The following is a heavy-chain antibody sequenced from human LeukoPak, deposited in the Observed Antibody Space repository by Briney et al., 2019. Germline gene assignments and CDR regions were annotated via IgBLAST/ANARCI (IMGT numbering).Heavy chain of an antibody. CDR2: IRNDGSNK. Sequence: GGSLRLSCTASGGTFISYGMHWVRQAPGKGLEWVAFIRNDGSNKFYADSVKGRFTISRDNSKNMMYLQMNSLRAEETSVYYCPTVRGDIIIDHYYIDVWGKGTTVTVSS. J-gene: IGHJ6*03. D-gene: IGHD3-16*01. CDR1: GGTFISYG. CDR3: PTVRGDIIIDHYYIDV. V-gene: IGHV3-30*02.